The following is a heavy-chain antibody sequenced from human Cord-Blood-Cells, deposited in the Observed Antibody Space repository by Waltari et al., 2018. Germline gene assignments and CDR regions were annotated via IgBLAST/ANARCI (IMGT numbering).Heavy chain of an antibody. J-gene: IGHJ3*02. CDR3: ARISSSWYAFDI. V-gene: IGHV1-2*02. Sequence: QVQLVQSGAEVKKPGASVKVSCKASGYTFTGYYMHWVRQAPGQGLEWMVWINPSSGGTNYAQKFQGRVTMTRDTSISTAYMELSRLRSDDTAVYYCARISSSWYAFDIWGQGTMVTVSS. CDR2: INPSSGGT. D-gene: IGHD6-13*01. CDR1: GYTFTGYY.